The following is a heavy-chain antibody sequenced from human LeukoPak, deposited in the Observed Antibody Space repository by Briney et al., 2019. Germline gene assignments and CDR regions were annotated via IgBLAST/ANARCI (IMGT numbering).Heavy chain of an antibody. CDR3: ARSPSDIVVLPAATNWFDP. D-gene: IGHD2-2*01. V-gene: IGHV1-2*02. CDR2: INPNSGGT. J-gene: IGHJ5*02. Sequence: ASVKVSCKASGYTFTGYYMHWVRQAPGQGLEWMGWINPNSGGTNYAQKFQGRVTMTRDTSISTAYMELSRLRSDDTAVYYCARSPSDIVVLPAATNWFDPWGQGTLVTVSS. CDR1: GYTFTGYY.